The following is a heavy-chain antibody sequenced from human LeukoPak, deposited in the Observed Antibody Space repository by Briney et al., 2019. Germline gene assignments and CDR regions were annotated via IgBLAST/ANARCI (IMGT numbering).Heavy chain of an antibody. V-gene: IGHV1-24*01. D-gene: IGHD2-21*02. CDR3: ATAARKVTPFRKFHFDYMDV. CDR2: FDREDAET. CDR1: GYTLTELS. J-gene: IGHJ6*03. Sequence: ASVKVSCKVAGYTLTELSIHWVRQTGGKGLEWMGAFDREDAETMYAQKFQGRLTMTEDTSTDTAYMELSSLTSEDTAVYYCATAARKVTPFRKFHFDYMDVWGKGTTVTVSS.